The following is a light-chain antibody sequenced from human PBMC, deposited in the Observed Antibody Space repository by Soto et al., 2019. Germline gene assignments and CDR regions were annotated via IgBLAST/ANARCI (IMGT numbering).Light chain of an antibody. Sequence: AIRMTQSPSSFSASTGDRGTITCRASQGISSYLAWYQQKPGKAPKLLIYAASTLQSGVPSRFSGSGSGTDFTLTISCLQSEDFATYYCQQYYSYPRYTFGQGTKLEIK. CDR3: QQYYSYPRYT. CDR1: QGISSY. J-gene: IGKJ2*01. CDR2: AAS. V-gene: IGKV1-8*01.